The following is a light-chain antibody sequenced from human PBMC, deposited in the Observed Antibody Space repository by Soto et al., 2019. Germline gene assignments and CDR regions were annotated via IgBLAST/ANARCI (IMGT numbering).Light chain of an antibody. J-gene: IGKJ1*01. Sequence: DIVLTQSPGTLSLSPGERATLSCRASQSVGSSFLAWYQQKPGQAPRLLIYDASRSATGLPDRCSGSGCVTAFTLTIGRLEPEDFAVYYYQQYYSSPRTFGQGTKVEI. CDR3: QQYYSSPRT. CDR2: DAS. V-gene: IGKV3-20*01. CDR1: QSVGSSF.